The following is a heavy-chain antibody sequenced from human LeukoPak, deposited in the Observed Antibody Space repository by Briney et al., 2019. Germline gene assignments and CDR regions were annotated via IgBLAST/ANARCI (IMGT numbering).Heavy chain of an antibody. D-gene: IGHD6-13*01. J-gene: IGHJ4*02. CDR2: ISGSGIST. CDR3: AKTGTPWYYFDY. V-gene: IGHV3-23*01. Sequence: GGSLRLSCTAFGFTFNSYAMSWVRQAPGKGLEWVSGISGSGISTYNADSVKGRFTISRDNSKNTLYLQMNSLRADDTAVYYCAKTGTPWYYFDYWGQGTLVTVSS. CDR1: GFTFNSYA.